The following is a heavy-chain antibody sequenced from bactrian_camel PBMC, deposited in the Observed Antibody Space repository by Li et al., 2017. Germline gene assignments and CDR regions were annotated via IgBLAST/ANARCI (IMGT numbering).Heavy chain of an antibody. D-gene: IGHD1*01. J-gene: IGHJ4*01. V-gene: IGHV3S40*01. CDR1: GYIENRYC. CDR2: IYRGGGGNV. CDR3: AARPFRCPTSLYDHVLYNY. Sequence: VQLVESGGGLVQPGRSLRLSCAASGYIENRYCLGWFRRTPGKEREGVAAIYRGGGGNVYYADSVKDRFTISQNDAKNTVFLQMNDLKPEDTGLYSCAARPFRCPTSLYDHVLYNYYGQGTQVTVS.